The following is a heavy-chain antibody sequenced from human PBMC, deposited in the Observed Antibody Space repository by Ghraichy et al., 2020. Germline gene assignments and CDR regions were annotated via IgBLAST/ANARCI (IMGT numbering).Heavy chain of an antibody. J-gene: IGHJ3*02. Sequence: ASVKVSCKASGYTFTSYDINWVRQATGQGLEWMGWMNPNSGNTVYAQKFQGRVTMTRNTSISTAYMELSSLSSEDTAVYYCARRRTTRNDFDIWGQGTMVTVSS. D-gene: IGHD1-7*01. CDR2: MNPNSGNT. CDR3: ARRRTTRNDFDI. V-gene: IGHV1-8*01. CDR1: GYTFTSYD.